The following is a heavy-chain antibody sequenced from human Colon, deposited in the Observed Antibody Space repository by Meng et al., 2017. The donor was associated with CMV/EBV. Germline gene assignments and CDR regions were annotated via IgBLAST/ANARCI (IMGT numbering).Heavy chain of an antibody. CDR2: IIPIFGAA. CDR3: ARSHTPSDNDYRPLDY. D-gene: IGHD5-12*01. Sequence: SGGTFSNYAISWVRQAPGQGLEGMGGIIPIFGAANFAQRFQGRVTITTDASTSTAYMELNSLRSDDTAVYYCARSHTPSDNDYRPLDYWGQGTLVTVSS. J-gene: IGHJ4*02. CDR1: GGTFSNYA. V-gene: IGHV1-69*05.